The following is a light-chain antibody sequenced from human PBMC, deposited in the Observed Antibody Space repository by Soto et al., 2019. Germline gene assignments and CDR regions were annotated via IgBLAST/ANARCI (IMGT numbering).Light chain of an antibody. Sequence: EIVLTQSPSTLSLSPGERATLSCRTSQSVSSSYLAWYQQKPGQAPRLLIHSASSRATGIPARFSGSGSGTEFTLTISSLQSEDFAIYYCQQYNNWPPITFGQGTRLETK. CDR3: QQYNNWPPIT. CDR1: QSVSSSY. CDR2: SAS. J-gene: IGKJ5*01. V-gene: IGKV3-15*01.